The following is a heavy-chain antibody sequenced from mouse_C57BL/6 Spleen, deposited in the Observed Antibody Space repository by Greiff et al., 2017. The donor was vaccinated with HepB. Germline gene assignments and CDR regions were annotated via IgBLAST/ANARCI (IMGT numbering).Heavy chain of an antibody. Sequence: QVQLQQPGAELVKPGASVKLSCKASGYTFTSYWMQWVKQRPGQGLEWIGEIDPSDSYTNYNQKFKGKATLTVDTSSSTAYRQLSSLTSEDAAVYYCARGGLRRTAWFADWGQGTLVTVSA. CDR2: IDPSDSYT. V-gene: IGHV1-50*01. CDR1: GYTFTSYW. J-gene: IGHJ3*01. D-gene: IGHD2-4*01. CDR3: ARGGLRRTAWFAD.